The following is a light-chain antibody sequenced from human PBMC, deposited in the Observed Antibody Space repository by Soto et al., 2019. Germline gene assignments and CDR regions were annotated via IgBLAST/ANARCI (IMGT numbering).Light chain of an antibody. CDR2: GAS. Sequence: EIVRTHSPATLSLSPGERSTLSCRASESVSSNLAWYQQKAGQAPRLLIYGASTRATGIPARFSGSGSGTEFTLTISSLQSEDFAVYYCQQYSIWRTFGQGTKVDIK. CDR1: ESVSSN. V-gene: IGKV3-15*01. J-gene: IGKJ1*01. CDR3: QQYSIWRT.